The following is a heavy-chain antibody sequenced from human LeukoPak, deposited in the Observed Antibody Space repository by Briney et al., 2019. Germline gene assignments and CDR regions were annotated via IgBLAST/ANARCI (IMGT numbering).Heavy chain of an antibody. J-gene: IGHJ5*02. D-gene: IGHD3-3*01. V-gene: IGHV3-30*18. CDR1: GFTFSSYG. CDR3: AKSNLFLEWLDWFDP. CDR2: ISYDGSNK. Sequence: GGSLRLSRAPSGFTFSSYGLHWVRPAPGKGLEWGAVISYDGSNKYYAESVKGRFTISRDNSKNPLYLQMNSLSAEDTAVYYCAKSNLFLEWLDWFDPWGQGTLVTVSS.